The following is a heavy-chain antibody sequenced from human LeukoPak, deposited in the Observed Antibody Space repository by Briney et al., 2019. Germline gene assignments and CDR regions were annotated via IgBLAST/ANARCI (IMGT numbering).Heavy chain of an antibody. CDR1: GFTFNSYW. CDR3: ARGFLQFDP. D-gene: IGHD3-10*01. V-gene: IGHV3-74*01. J-gene: IGHJ5*02. CDR2: INGDGTIT. Sequence: GGSLRLSCAASGFTFNSYWMHWVRQAPGKGLVCVSCINGDGTITSYADSVEGRFTISRDNAKNSLYLQMNSLRAEDTAVYYCARGFLQFDPWGQGTLVTVSS.